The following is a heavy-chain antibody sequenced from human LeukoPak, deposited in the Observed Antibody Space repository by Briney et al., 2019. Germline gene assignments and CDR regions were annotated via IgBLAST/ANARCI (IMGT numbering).Heavy chain of an antibody. Sequence: GGSLRLSCAASGFTFNKYCMTWVRQAPGKGLEWVAHINQDGSQKYYVDSVQGRFTFSRDNAENSMFLQMNSLRAEDTALYYCARDYAIMVRGVIGYWGQGTLVTVSS. D-gene: IGHD3-10*01. CDR3: ARDYAIMVRGVIGY. CDR1: GFTFNKYC. V-gene: IGHV3-7*03. J-gene: IGHJ4*02. CDR2: INQDGSQK.